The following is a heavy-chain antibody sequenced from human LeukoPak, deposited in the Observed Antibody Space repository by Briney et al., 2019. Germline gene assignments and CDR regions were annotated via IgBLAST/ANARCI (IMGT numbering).Heavy chain of an antibody. CDR2: ISSSSNYI. CDR1: GLTFSSYS. J-gene: IGHJ6*04. V-gene: IGHV3-21*01. CDR3: ASNCGGDCY. D-gene: IGHD2-21*01. Sequence: GGSLRLSCAASGLTFSSYSMNWVRQAPGKGLEWVSSISSSSNYIYYADSMKGRFTISRDNAKNSLYLQMNSLRVEDTAMYYCASNCGGDCYWGKGTTVTVSS.